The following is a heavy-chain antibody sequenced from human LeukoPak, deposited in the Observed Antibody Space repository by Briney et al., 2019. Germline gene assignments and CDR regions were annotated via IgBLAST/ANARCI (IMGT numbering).Heavy chain of an antibody. CDR2: ISAYNGNT. CDR3: ASDELRIGTTIFEVVRFNWFDP. V-gene: IGHV1-18*01. Sequence: GASVKVSCKASGYTFTSYGISWVRQAPGQGLEWMGWISAYNGNTNYAQKLQGSVTMTTDTSTSTAYMELRSLRSDDTGVYYCASDELRIGTTIFEVVRFNWFDPWGQGTLVTVSS. J-gene: IGHJ5*02. D-gene: IGHD3-3*01. CDR1: GYTFTSYG.